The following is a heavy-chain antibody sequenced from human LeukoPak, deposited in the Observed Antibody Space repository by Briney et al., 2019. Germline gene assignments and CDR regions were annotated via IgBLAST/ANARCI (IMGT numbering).Heavy chain of an antibody. V-gene: IGHV1-2*02. Sequence: GASVNVSCKAPGYTFTGYYMHWVRQAPGQGLEWMGWINPNSGGTNYAQKFQGRVTMTRDTSISTAYMELSRLRSDDTAVYYCARGSITMVRGFVDYWGQGTLVTVSS. CDR3: ARGSITMVRGFVDY. CDR2: INPNSGGT. J-gene: IGHJ4*02. CDR1: GYTFTGYY. D-gene: IGHD3-10*01.